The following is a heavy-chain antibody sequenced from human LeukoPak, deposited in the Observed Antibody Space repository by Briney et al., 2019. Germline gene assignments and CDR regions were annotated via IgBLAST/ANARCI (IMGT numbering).Heavy chain of an antibody. J-gene: IGHJ4*02. V-gene: IGHV3-7*05. CDR1: GXTFSSYW. CDR2: IKQDGSEK. CDR3: ARAHYYYASSGYGQSDH. D-gene: IGHD3-22*01. Sequence: GGSLRLSCAASGXTFSSYWMSWVRQAPGKGLEWVANIKQDGSEKYYVDSVKGRFTINRDNAKNSLYLQMNSLRAEDTAVYYCARAHYYYASSGYGQSDHWGPGTLVTVSS.